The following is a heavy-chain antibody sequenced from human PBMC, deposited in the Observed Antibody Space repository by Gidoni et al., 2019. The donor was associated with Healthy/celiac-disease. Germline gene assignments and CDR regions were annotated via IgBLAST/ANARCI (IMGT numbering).Heavy chain of an antibody. CDR3: ARESARRGFERWLQLWYFDY. D-gene: IGHD5-12*01. Sequence: QVQLVQSGAEVKKPGSSVKVSCKASGGTFSSYAISWVRQAPGQGLEWMGRIIPILGIANYAQKFQGRVTITADKSTSTAYMELSSLRSEDTAVYYCARESARRGFERWLQLWYFDYWGQGTLVTVSS. J-gene: IGHJ4*02. CDR2: IIPILGIA. V-gene: IGHV1-69*09. CDR1: GGTFSSYA.